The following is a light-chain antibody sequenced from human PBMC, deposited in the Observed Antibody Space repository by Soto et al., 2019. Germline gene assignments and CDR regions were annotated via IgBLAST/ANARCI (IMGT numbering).Light chain of an antibody. CDR1: QSISSE. Sequence: EIVMTQSPATLSVSPGESATLSCRASQSISSELAWYQQKPGQPPRLLIYGASTRATGVPARFTGSGSGLDFTRSISGLQSEDFAVYYCQQGHNWPLTFGQGTRLEL. J-gene: IGKJ2*01. CDR2: GAS. V-gene: IGKV3-15*01. CDR3: QQGHNWPLT.